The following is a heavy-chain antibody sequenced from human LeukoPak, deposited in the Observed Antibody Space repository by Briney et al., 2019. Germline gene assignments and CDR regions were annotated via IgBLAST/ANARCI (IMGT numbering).Heavy chain of an antibody. CDR2: IYYSGST. D-gene: IGHD5-24*01. CDR3: ASALRNGYNFFDY. Sequence: SETLSLTCSVSGYSISSGYYWGWIRQPPGKGLEWIGSIYYSGSTYYNPSLKSRVTISVDTSKNQFSLKLSSVTAADTAVYYCASALRNGYNFFDYWGQGTLVTVSS. J-gene: IGHJ4*02. V-gene: IGHV4-38-2*02. CDR1: GYSISSGYY.